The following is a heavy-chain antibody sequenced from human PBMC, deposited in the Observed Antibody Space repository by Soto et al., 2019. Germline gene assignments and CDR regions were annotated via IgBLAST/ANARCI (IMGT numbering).Heavy chain of an antibody. J-gene: IGHJ3*02. CDR3: ARHLIAVVFWGKRGDAFDI. CDR2: IYYSGST. CDR1: GGSISSSSYY. D-gene: IGHD6-19*01. Sequence: SETLSLTCTVSGGSISSSSYYWGWIRQPPGKGLEWIGSIYYSGSTYYNPSLKSRVTISVDTSKNQFSLKLSSVTAADTAVYYCARHLIAVVFWGKRGDAFDIWGQGTMVTVSS. V-gene: IGHV4-39*01.